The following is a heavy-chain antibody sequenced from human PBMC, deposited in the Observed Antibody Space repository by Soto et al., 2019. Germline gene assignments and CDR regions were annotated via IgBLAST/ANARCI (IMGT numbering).Heavy chain of an antibody. CDR2: MNPNSGNT. CDR1: GYTFTTSD. V-gene: IGHV1-8*01. Sequence: QVQLVQSGAEVKKPGASVKVSCKASGYTFTTSDINWVRQATGQGLEWLGWMNPNSGNTGYAQKFQGRITMTRNTPSRTAYMELSSLRSEDTAVYYCARRLGYNRFDYWGQGTLVTVSS. CDR3: ARRLGYNRFDY. J-gene: IGHJ4*02. D-gene: IGHD5-12*01.